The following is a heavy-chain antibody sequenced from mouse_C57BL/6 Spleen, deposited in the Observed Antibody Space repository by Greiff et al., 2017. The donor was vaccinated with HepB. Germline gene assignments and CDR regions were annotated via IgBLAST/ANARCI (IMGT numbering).Heavy chain of an antibody. D-gene: IGHD1-1*01. V-gene: IGHV1-54*01. Sequence: QVQLQQSGAELVRPGTSVKVSCKASGYAFTNYLIEWVKQRPGQGLEWIGVINPGSGGTNYNEKFKGKATLTAEKSSSTAYMQRSSLTSEDSAVYFCARDYGRGPFDVWGTGTTVTVSS. CDR3: ARDYGRGPFDV. CDR2: INPGSGGT. J-gene: IGHJ1*03. CDR1: GYAFTNYL.